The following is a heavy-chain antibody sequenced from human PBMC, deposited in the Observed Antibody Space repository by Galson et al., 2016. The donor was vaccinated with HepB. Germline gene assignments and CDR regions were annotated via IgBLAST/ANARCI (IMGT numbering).Heavy chain of an antibody. D-gene: IGHD3-10*01. V-gene: IGHV5-51*01. CDR2: IYPADSDT. CDR3: ARHYYGSGSYYKSVDY. J-gene: IGHJ4*02. Sequence: QSGAEVKKPGESLKISCKGSGYSFTSYWIGWVRQMPGKGLEWMGIIYPADSDTLYSPSFQGQVTISADKSISTAYLQWSSLKASGTAMYYCARHYYGSGSYYKSVDYWGQGTLVTVSS. CDR1: GYSFTSYW.